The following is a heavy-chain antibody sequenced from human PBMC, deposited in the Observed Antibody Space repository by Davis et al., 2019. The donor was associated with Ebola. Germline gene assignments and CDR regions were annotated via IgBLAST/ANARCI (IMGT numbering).Heavy chain of an antibody. CDR3: AREGGSYGHWFDP. J-gene: IGHJ5*02. V-gene: IGHV1-69*13. D-gene: IGHD1-26*01. Sequence: SVKVSCKASGGTFSSYAISWVRQAPGQGLEWMGGIIPIFGTANYAQKFQGRVTITADESTSTAYMELSSLRSEDTAVYYCAREGGSYGHWFDPWGQGTLVTVSS. CDR1: GGTFSSYA. CDR2: IIPIFGTA.